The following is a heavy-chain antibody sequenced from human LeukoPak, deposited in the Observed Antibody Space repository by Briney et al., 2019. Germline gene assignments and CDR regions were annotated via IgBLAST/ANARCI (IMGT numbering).Heavy chain of an antibody. D-gene: IGHD3-10*01. V-gene: IGHV4-30-4*01. Sequence: SQTLSLTCAVAGGSSSSGDYYWSWIRQPPGEGVEWIAYVYYSGSTYYNPSLKSRVTISVNTSKNQFTLKLSSVTAAETPVYYCARIGDYGSGSYLDYWGQGTLVTVPS. CDR3: ARIGDYGSGSYLDY. J-gene: IGHJ4*02. CDR2: VYYSGST. CDR1: GGSSSSGDYY.